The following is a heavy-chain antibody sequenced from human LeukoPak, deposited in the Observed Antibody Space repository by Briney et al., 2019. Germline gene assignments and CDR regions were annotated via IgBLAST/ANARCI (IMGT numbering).Heavy chain of an antibody. CDR2: ISYDGSNK. CDR3: AKEPTSYYYYGMDV. Sequence: PGRSLRLSCAASGFTFSSYGMHWVRQAPGKGLEGVAVISYDGSNKYYADSVKGRFTISRDNSKNTLYLQMNSLRAEDTAVYYCAKEPTSYYYYGMDVWGKGTTVTVSS. V-gene: IGHV3-30*18. J-gene: IGHJ6*04. CDR1: GFTFSSYG.